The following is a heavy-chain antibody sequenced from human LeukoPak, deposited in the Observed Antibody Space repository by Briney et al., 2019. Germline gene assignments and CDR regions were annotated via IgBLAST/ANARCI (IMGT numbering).Heavy chain of an antibody. D-gene: IGHD3-22*01. J-gene: IGHJ6*03. CDR2: IIPIFGTA. V-gene: IGHV1-69*05. Sequence: SVKVSCKASGGTFSSYAISWVRQAPGQGLEWMGGIIPIFGTANYAQKFQGRVTITTDESTSTAYMELSSLRSEDTAVYYCAAGGSGYYSPYYYHYMDVWGKGTTVTVSS. CDR1: GGTFSSYA. CDR3: AAGGSGYYSPYYYHYMDV.